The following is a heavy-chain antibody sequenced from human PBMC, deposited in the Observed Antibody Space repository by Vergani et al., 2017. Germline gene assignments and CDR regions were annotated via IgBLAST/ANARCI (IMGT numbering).Heavy chain of an antibody. Sequence: QVQMQESGPGLVKTSETLSLTCSASGAPISYWCWSWLRQPAGKGLEWIGRVCPSGSTNYKPSLKSRVTMSIDTSKNQFSLKLTSVTAADTAVYYCATGAGPFDIGGKGTLVTVSS. CDR1: GAPISYWC. CDR3: ATGAGPFDI. J-gene: IGHJ4*02. CDR2: VCPSGST. D-gene: IGHD7-27*01. V-gene: IGHV4-4*07.